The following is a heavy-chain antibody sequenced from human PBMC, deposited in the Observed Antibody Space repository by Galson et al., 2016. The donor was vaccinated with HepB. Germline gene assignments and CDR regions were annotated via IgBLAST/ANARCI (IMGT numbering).Heavy chain of an antibody. CDR1: GFSLSTSGMC. D-gene: IGHD6-19*01. CDR2: IDWDDDK. J-gene: IGHJ4*02. V-gene: IGHV2-70*01. CDR3: ARMPGIAVAGSHFDY. Sequence: PALVKPTQTLTLTCTFSGFSLSTSGMCVSWIRQPPGKALDWLALIDWDDDKYYSTSLKTRLTISKDTSKNQVVLTMTNMEPEDTATYYCARMPGIAVAGSHFDYWGQGTLVTVSS.